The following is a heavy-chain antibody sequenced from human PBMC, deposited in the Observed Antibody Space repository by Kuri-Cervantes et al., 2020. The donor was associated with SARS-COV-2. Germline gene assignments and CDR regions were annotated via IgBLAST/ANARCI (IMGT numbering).Heavy chain of an antibody. CDR2: INPNSGGT. D-gene: IGHD4-11*01. V-gene: IGHV1-2*02. CDR3: ARGSTDYSNGGYYYYYMDV. CDR1: GYTFTGYY. J-gene: IGHJ6*03. Sequence: ASVKVSCKASGYTFTGYYMHWVRQAPGQGLGWMGWINPNSGGTNYAQKFQGRVTMTRDTSISTAYMELSRLRSDDTAVYYCARGSTDYSNGGYYYYYMDVWGKGTTVTVSS.